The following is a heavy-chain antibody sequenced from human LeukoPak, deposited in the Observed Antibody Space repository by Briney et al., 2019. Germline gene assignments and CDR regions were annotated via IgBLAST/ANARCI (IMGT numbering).Heavy chain of an antibody. D-gene: IGHD5-24*01. CDR2: ISSSSSYI. J-gene: IGHJ3*02. V-gene: IGHV3-21*01. CDR1: GFTFSSYS. CDR3: ARDPSGTVGMATIDAFDI. Sequence: GGSLRLSCAASGFTFSSYSMNWVRQAPGKGLEWVSSISSSSSYIYYADSVKGRFTISRDNAKNSLYLQMNSLRAEDTAVYYCARDPSGTVGMATIDAFDIWGQGTMVTVSS.